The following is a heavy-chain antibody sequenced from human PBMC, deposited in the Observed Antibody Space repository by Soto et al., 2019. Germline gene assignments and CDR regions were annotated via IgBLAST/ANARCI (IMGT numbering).Heavy chain of an antibody. J-gene: IGHJ4*02. Sequence: QVQLVESGGGVVQPGRSLRLSCAASGFTFSSYAMHWVRQAPGKGLEWVAVISYDGSNKYYADSVKGRFTISRDNSKNTLYLQMNSLRAEDTAVYYCAREGIAFDYWGQGTIVTVSS. CDR2: ISYDGSNK. CDR1: GFTFSSYA. V-gene: IGHV3-30-3*01. CDR3: AREGIAFDY. D-gene: IGHD6-13*01.